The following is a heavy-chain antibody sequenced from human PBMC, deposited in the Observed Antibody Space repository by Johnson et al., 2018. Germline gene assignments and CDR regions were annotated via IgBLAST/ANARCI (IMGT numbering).Heavy chain of an antibody. Sequence: QVQLQESGPGLVKPSQTLSLTCAISGDSVSSNSVAWNWIRQSLSRGLEWLGRTYYRFKWYNDYAVSVKSRITTNPDTSKNQFSLQLTSVTPEDTSVYYCTRARYYYYYYMDVWGEGTKVTVS. CDR3: TRARYYYYYYMDV. CDR1: GDSVSSNSVA. CDR2: TYYRFKWYN. V-gene: IGHV6-1*01. J-gene: IGHJ6*03.